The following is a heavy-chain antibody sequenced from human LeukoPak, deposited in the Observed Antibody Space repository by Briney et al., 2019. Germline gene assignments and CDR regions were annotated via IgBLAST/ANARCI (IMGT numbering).Heavy chain of an antibody. CDR2: ISASNGNT. J-gene: IGHJ4*02. D-gene: IGHD6-13*01. V-gene: IGHV1-18*01. CDR1: GYXFTSYA. Sequence: ASVKVSCKASGYXFTSYAITWVRQAPGQGLEWMGWISASNGNTKYAQKLQGRVTMTTDTSTSTAYMELRSLRSDDTAVYYCARGSFGGYSSRWNPVDYWGQGTLVTVSS. CDR3: ARGSFGGYSSRWNPVDY.